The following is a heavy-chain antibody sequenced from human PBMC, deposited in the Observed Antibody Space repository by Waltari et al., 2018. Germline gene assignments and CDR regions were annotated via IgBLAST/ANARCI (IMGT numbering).Heavy chain of an antibody. CDR2: ISRDGTST. CDR3: ARGSHYSNDY. J-gene: IGHJ4*02. V-gene: IGHV3-74*01. Sequence: EVQLVESGGGLVQPGGSLRLSCAASGFTFTSYYMHWVRQPPGKGLVWVSRISRDGTSTSYADSVKGRFTISRDNAKNTRFLQMNRLRAEDTGVYYCARGSHYSNDYWGQGTLVTVSS. D-gene: IGHD1-26*01. CDR1: GFTFTSYY.